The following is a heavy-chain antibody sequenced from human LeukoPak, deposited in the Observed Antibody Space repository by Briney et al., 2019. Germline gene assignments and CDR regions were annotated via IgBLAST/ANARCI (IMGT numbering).Heavy chain of an antibody. J-gene: IGHJ4*02. CDR1: GFTFSSYV. CDR3: AKSSFSSSWYLFDN. V-gene: IGHV3-23*01. CDR2: ISDSGGTT. Sequence: PGGSLRLSCAASGFTFSSYVMTWVRQVPGKGLEWVSVISDSGGTTYYADSVKGRITISRDNSKNTLCLQMNSLRAEDTAVYYCAKSSFSSSWYLFDNWGQGTLVTVSS. D-gene: IGHD6-13*01.